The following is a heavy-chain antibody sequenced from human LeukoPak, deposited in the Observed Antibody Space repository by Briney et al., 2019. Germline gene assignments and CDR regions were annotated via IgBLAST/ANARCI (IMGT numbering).Heavy chain of an antibody. D-gene: IGHD3-22*01. CDR2: ISSSGRT. J-gene: IGHJ3*02. CDR1: GDFLSSGDYY. CDR3: ARGPYSYDSSGVFDI. V-gene: IGHV4-61*02. Sequence: PSETLSLTRTVSGDFLSSGDYYWRWTRRPAGKGREWLGRISSSGRTNYNPSRKSRVPISEGPPKNQFSLKLGSPTAADTGIDLRARGPYSYDSSGVFDIWLQGTMDSVPS.